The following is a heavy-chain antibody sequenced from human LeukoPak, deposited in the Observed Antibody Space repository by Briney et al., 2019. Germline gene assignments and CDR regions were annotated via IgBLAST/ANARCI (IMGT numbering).Heavy chain of an antibody. CDR2: ISAYNGNT. D-gene: IGHD5-18*01. Sequence: ASVKVSCKASGVTFDSSDISWVRQAPGQGLEWMGWISAYNGNTNYAQKLQGRVTMITDTSTSTAYMELRSLRSDDTAVYYCARDPTRGYSYGYLWFDPWGQGTLVTVSS. J-gene: IGHJ5*02. CDR1: GVTFDSSD. CDR3: ARDPTRGYSYGYLWFDP. V-gene: IGHV1-18*01.